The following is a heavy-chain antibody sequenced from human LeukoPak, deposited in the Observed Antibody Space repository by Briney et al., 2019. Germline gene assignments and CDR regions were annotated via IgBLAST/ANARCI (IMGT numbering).Heavy chain of an antibody. Sequence: ASVKVSCKASGYTFTSYAMHWVRQAPGQGLEWMGRIIPILGIANYAQKFQGRVTITADKSTSTAYMELSSLRSEDTAVYYCARDDSSSWFSYYYYGMDVWGQGTTVTVSS. CDR2: IIPILGIA. CDR1: GYTFTSYA. D-gene: IGHD6-13*01. V-gene: IGHV1-69*04. CDR3: ARDDSSSWFSYYYYGMDV. J-gene: IGHJ6*02.